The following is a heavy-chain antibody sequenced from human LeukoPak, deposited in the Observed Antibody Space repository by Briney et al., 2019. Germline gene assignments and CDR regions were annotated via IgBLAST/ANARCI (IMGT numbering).Heavy chain of an antibody. CDR2: IKQDGSEK. CDR1: GFTFSSYW. Sequence: QPGGSLRLSCAASGFTFSSYWMSWVRQAPGKGLEWVANIKQDGSEKYYVDSVNGRFTISRDNAKNSLYLQMNSLRVEDTAVYYCARDGVDAGIYFDYWGQGNLVTVSS. D-gene: IGHD3-9*01. CDR3: ARDGVDAGIYFDY. J-gene: IGHJ4*02. V-gene: IGHV3-7*01.